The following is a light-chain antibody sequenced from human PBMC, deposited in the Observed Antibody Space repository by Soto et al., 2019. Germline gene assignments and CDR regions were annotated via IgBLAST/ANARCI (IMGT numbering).Light chain of an antibody. CDR1: NIGSEP. J-gene: IGLJ1*01. Sequence: SSVLTQPPSVSVAPGQTATITCGGNNIGSEPVHWYQQKPGQAPVLVVYDNSDRPSGIPERLSGSKSGNTATLTISRVEAGDEADYYCQVWESGSENYVFGAGTKLTVL. V-gene: IGLV3-21*02. CDR3: QVWESGSENYV. CDR2: DNS.